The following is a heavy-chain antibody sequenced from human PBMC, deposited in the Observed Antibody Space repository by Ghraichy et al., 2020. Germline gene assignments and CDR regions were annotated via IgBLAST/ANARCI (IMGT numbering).Heavy chain of an antibody. CDR2: ISSSSSYT. J-gene: IGHJ4*02. V-gene: IGHV3-11*06. Sequence: GGSLRLSCAASGFPFRDYYMSWVRQAPGKGLEWVSYISSSSSYTNYADSVKGRFTISRDNAKNSLYLQMNSLTAEDTAVYYCVQGGHDFDYWGQGTLVTVSS. CDR1: GFPFRDYY. CDR3: VQGGHDFDY. D-gene: IGHD3-16*01.